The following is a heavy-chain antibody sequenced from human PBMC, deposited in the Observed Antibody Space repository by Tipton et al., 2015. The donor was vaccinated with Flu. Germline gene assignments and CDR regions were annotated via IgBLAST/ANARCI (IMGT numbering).Heavy chain of an antibody. CDR2: IYYSGIT. CDR1: GGSISSGDYY. CDR3: ARLPRYSSGWGRYFDL. Sequence: LRLSCTVSGGSISSGDYYWSWIRQHPGKGLEWIGYIYYSGITSYNPSLKSRVAISVDMSENKFSLKLTSVTAADTAVYYCARLPRYSSGWGRYFDLWGRGTLVTVSS. D-gene: IGHD6-19*01. J-gene: IGHJ2*01. V-gene: IGHV4-31*03.